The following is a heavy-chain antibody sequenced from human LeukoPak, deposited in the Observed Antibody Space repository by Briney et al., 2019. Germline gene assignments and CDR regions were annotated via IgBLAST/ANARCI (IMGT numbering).Heavy chain of an antibody. J-gene: IGHJ4*02. CDR3: AKRPTVNLDY. D-gene: IGHD4-17*01. V-gene: IGHV3-30*18. Sequence: PGRSLRLSCAASGFTFSSYGMHWVRQAPGKGLEWVAVISYDGSNKYYADSVKGRFTISRDNSKNALYLQMNSLRAEDTAVYYCAKRPTVNLDYWGQGTLVTVSS. CDR1: GFTFSSYG. CDR2: ISYDGSNK.